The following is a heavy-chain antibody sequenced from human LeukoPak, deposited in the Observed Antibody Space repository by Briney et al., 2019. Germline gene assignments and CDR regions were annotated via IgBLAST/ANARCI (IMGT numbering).Heavy chain of an antibody. CDR3: ARLYYYGSGNYYYFFDS. J-gene: IGHJ4*02. CDR1: GGSISSYY. V-gene: IGHV4-59*08. D-gene: IGHD3-10*01. Sequence: SETLSLTCTVSGGSISSYYWSGIRQPPGKGLEWVGYVSYSGSTNYNPSLKSRVTVSGDTSRNQFSLNLTSVTAADTAVYYCARLYYYGSGNYYYFFDSWGQGTLVTVSS. CDR2: VSYSGST.